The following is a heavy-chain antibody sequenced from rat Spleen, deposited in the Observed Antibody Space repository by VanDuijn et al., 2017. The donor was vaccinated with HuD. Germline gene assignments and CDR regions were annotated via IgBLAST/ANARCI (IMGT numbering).Heavy chain of an antibody. Sequence: EVQLVESGGGLAQPGRSLKLSCAASGFTFSDYGVAWVRQAPTKGLEWVASISTGGGNTYYRDSVKGRFTISRDNAKSTLSLQMDSLRSEDTATYYCARRHYGYTDYFDYWGQGVMVTVSS. D-gene: IGHD1-11*01. CDR3: ARRHYGYTDYFDY. V-gene: IGHV5S13*01. CDR1: GFTFSDYG. J-gene: IGHJ2*01. CDR2: ISTGGGNT.